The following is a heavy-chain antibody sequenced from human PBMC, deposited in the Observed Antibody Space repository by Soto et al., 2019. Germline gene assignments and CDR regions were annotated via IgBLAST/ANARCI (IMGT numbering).Heavy chain of an antibody. CDR2: TRNKANSYTT. D-gene: IGHD3-22*01. CDR1: GFNFSDYY. V-gene: IGHV3-72*01. CDR3: AREGSSSGPDYEY. J-gene: IGHJ4*02. Sequence: GGSLRLSSAASGFNFSDYYINWVRQDPGKGLEWVGRTRNKANSYTTDYAAFVKGRFTISRDDSKNLIYLQMNSLKTEDTAVYYCAREGSSSGPDYEYWGQGTLVTVSS.